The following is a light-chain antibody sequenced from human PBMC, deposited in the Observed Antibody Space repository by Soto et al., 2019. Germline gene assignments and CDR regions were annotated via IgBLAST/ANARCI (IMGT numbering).Light chain of an antibody. V-gene: IGKV3-15*01. CDR3: QQYNNWPAWT. Sequence: EIVMTQSPATLSVSPGERATLSCRASQSVSSNLAWYQQKPGQAPRLLIYGASTRATGIPARFSGSGSGTEFTLTISSLQSEDFAVYYCQQYNNWPAWTFGQGTKGELK. J-gene: IGKJ1*01. CDR2: GAS. CDR1: QSVSSN.